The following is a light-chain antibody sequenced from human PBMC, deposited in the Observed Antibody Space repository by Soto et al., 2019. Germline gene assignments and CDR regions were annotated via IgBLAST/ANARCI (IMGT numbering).Light chain of an antibody. Sequence: EIVLTQSPATLSLSPGERATLSCRASQSVSSYLAWYQQKPGQAPRLLIYDASNRATGIPARFSGSGSGTEFILTITSLQSEDFAVYYCLEYNTWPWTFGQGTKVDIK. CDR2: DAS. J-gene: IGKJ1*01. CDR3: LEYNTWPWT. V-gene: IGKV3-11*01. CDR1: QSVSSY.